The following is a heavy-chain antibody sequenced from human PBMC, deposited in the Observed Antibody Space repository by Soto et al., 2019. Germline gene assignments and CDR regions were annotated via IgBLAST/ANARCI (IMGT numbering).Heavy chain of an antibody. V-gene: IGHV4-34*01. CDR1: GGSFSGYY. D-gene: IGHD3-22*01. J-gene: IGHJ4*02. Sequence: SDTPSLTCAVYGGSFSGYYWSWIRQPPGKGLEWIGEINHSGSTNYNPSLKSRVTISVDTSKNQFSLKLSSVTAADTAVYYCASTFYYYDSSGSVYWGQGTLVTVSS. CDR3: ASTFYYYDSSGSVY. CDR2: INHSGST.